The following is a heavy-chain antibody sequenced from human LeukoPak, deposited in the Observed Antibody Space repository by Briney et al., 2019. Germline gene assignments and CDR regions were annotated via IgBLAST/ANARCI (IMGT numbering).Heavy chain of an antibody. Sequence: GGSLRLSCAASGFIFSDYEMNGVRQAPGKGLEWVSYISSSGNTIYYADSVKGRFTISRDNAKNTLYLQMNSLRAEDTAVYYCAKHLISGSYYDYWGQGTLVTVSS. D-gene: IGHD1-26*01. CDR1: GFIFSDYE. J-gene: IGHJ4*02. CDR2: ISSSGNTI. CDR3: AKHLISGSYYDY. V-gene: IGHV3-48*03.